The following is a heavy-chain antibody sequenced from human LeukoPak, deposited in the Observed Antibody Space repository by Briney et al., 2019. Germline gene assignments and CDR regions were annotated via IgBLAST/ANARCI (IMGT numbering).Heavy chain of an antibody. CDR2: ISSSSCTI. CDR1: GFTFSTYS. CDR3: ARAGSSGWLNGGYFDF. Sequence: GGSLRLSCAASGFTFSTYSMNWVRQAPGKGLEWVSYISSSSCTIYYADSVKGRFTISRDDAKNSLYLQMNSLRDEDTAVYYCARAGSSGWLNGGYFDFWGQGTLVTVSS. D-gene: IGHD6-19*01. J-gene: IGHJ4*02. V-gene: IGHV3-48*02.